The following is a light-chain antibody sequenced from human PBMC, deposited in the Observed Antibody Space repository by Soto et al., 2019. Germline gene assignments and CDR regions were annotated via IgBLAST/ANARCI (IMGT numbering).Light chain of an antibody. Sequence: DIQLTQSPSTLSASVGDRVNITCRASQSIYRWLAWYQQKPGEAPKLLIYKASTLENGVSSRFSGSRSGTEFTLTISSLQPHDLATYYCQQYNSYVFGQGTKLEIK. CDR2: KAS. CDR3: QQYNSYV. V-gene: IGKV1-5*03. J-gene: IGKJ2*01. CDR1: QSIYRW.